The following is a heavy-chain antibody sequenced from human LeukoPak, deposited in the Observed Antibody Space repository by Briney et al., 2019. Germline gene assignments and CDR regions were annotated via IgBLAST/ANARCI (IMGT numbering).Heavy chain of an antibody. CDR1: GVSFSGYY. CDR2: INHSGST. D-gene: IGHD6-19*01. V-gene: IGHV4-34*01. CDR3: ARRESLKLAQWLVPGHFDY. J-gene: IGHJ4*02. Sequence: SETLSLTCAVYGVSFSGYYWSWIRQPPGKGLEWIGEINHSGSTNYNPSLKSRVTISVDTSKNQFSLKLSSVTAADTAVYYCARRESLKLAQWLVPGHFDYWGQGTLVTVSS.